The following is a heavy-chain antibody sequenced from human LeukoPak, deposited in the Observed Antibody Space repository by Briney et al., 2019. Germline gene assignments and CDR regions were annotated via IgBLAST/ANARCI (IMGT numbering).Heavy chain of an antibody. V-gene: IGHV4-59*01. CDR2: IYHSGST. CDR3: ARRRSYVDY. J-gene: IGHJ4*02. Sequence: SETLSLTCTVSGGSISSYYWSWIRQPPGKGLEWIGYIYHSGSTNYNPSLKSRVTISVDTSKNQFSLKLSSVTAADTAVYYCARRRSYVDYWGQGTLVTVSS. CDR1: GGSISSYY.